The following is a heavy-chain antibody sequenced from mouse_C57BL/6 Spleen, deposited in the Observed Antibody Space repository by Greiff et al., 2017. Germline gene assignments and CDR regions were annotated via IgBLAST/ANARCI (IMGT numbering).Heavy chain of an antibody. D-gene: IGHD2-3*01. J-gene: IGHJ1*03. CDR1: GFSLSTSGMG. CDR2: IYWDDDK. CDR3: ARKGIYDGSLGDWYFDV. V-gene: IGHV8-12*01. Sequence: QVTLKVSGPGILQSSQTLSLTCSFSGFSLSTSGMGVSWIRQPSGKGLEWLAHIYWDDDKRYNPSLKSRLTISKDTSSNQVFLKIPSVDTADTATYYCARKGIYDGSLGDWYFDVWGTGTTVTVSS.